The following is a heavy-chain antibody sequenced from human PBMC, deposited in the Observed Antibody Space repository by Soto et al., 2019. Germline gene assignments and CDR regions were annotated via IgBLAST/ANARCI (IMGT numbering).Heavy chain of an antibody. CDR1: GFTFSSYA. CDR3: ARDRGAVAGEEHSMFDY. D-gene: IGHD6-19*01. J-gene: IGHJ4*02. CDR2: ISYDGSNK. Sequence: QVQLVESGGGVVQPGRSLRLSCAASGFTFSSYAMHWVRQAPGKGLERVAVISYDGSNKYYADSVKGRFTISRDNSKTTLYLQMNSLRAEDTAVYYCARDRGAVAGEEHSMFDYWGQGTLVTVSS. V-gene: IGHV3-30-3*01.